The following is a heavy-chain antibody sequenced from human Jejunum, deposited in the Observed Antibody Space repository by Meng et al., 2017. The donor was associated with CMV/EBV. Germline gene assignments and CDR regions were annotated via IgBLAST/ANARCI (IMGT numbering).Heavy chain of an antibody. D-gene: IGHD6-19*01. J-gene: IGHJ4*01. Sequence: SDFTLSDHYMDWVHQAPGKGLEWVSSITSDSTYIYYADSVKGRFTISRDNAKNSLYLQMNSLRAEDTAVYYCARAGLYGSGLGYWGQGTLVTVSS. CDR2: ITSDSTYI. CDR3: ARAGLYGSGLGY. CDR1: DFTLSDHY. V-gene: IGHV3-21*01.